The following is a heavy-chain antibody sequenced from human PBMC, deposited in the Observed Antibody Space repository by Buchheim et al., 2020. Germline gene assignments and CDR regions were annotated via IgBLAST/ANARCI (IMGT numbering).Heavy chain of an antibody. CDR2: INHSGTT. CDR3: ARGDYYDTSGYLY. D-gene: IGHD3-22*01. V-gene: IGHV4-34*02. J-gene: IGHJ4*02. Sequence: QVQLQQWGAGLLKPSETLSLTCAVFGGSFSGHYWSWIRQPPGKGLEWIGEINHSGTTNYNASLKSRVTISVDTSKIQFSLNLSSVTAADTAVYYCARGDYYDTSGYLYWGQGTL. CDR1: GGSFSGHY.